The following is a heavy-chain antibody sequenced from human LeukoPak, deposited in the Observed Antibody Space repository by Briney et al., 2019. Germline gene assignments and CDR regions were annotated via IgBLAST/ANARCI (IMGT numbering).Heavy chain of an antibody. CDR3: ARALQNDAFDI. J-gene: IGHJ3*02. Sequence: TAGGSLRLSCAASGFTFSSYSMNWVRQAPGKGLEWVSSISSSSYIYYADSVKGRFTISRDNAKNSLYLQMNSLRAEDTAVYYCARALQNDAFDIWGQGTMVTVSS. V-gene: IGHV3-21*01. CDR2: ISSSSYI. CDR1: GFTFSSYS. D-gene: IGHD3-10*01.